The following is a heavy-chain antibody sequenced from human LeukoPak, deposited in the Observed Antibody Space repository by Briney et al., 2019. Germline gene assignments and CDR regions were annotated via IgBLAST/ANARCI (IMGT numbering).Heavy chain of an antibody. D-gene: IGHD5-24*01. CDR2: FDPEDGET. CDR1: GYTLTELS. J-gene: IGHJ6*03. CDR3: ATKTPPGEMATISYYYYMDV. V-gene: IGHV1-24*01. Sequence: GASVKVSCKVSGYTLTELSMHWVRQAPGKGLEWMGGFDPEDGETIYAQKFQGRVTMTEDTSTDTAYMELSSLRSEDTAVYYCATKTPPGEMATISYYYYMDVWGKGTTVTVSS.